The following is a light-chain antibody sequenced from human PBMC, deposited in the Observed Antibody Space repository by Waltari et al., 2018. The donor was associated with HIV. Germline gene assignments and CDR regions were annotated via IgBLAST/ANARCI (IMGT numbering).Light chain of an antibody. CDR2: GAS. J-gene: IGKJ1*01. Sequence: MTQSPATVSVSPGERATISCRASQSVSSYLAWYRQKPGQAPKLLIYGASTMATGIPSRFSGSGSGTEFTLTISSLQSEDFTTYYCQQYNTWPRTFGQGTKVEIK. CDR1: QSVSSY. CDR3: QQYNTWPRT. V-gene: IGKV3-15*01.